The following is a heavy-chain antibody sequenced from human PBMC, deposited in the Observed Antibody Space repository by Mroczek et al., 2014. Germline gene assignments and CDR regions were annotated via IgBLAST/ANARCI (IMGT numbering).Heavy chain of an antibody. Sequence: QVQLVESGGGVVQPGRSLRLSCAASGFTFSSYGMHWVRQAPGKGLEWVAVISYDGSNKYYADSVKGRFTISRDNSKNTLYLQMNSLRAEDTAVYYCAKDIGGSSWYVGATDYWGQGTLVTVSS. CDR1: GFTFSSYG. CDR3: AKDIGGSSWYVGATDY. V-gene: IGHV3-30*18. J-gene: IGHJ4*02. D-gene: IGHD6-13*01. CDR2: ISYDGSNK.